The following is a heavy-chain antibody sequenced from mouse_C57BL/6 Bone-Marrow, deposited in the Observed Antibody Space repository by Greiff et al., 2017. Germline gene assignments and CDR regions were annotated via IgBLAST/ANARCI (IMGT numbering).Heavy chain of an antibody. CDR3: TRQELYGSNQYYFDY. J-gene: IGHJ2*01. Sequence: QVQLQQSGAELVRPGASVTLSCTASGYTFTDYEMHWVKQTPVHGLEWIGAIDPETGGTAYNQKFKGKAILTADKSSSTAYMELRSLTSEDSAVYYCTRQELYGSNQYYFDYWGQGTTLTVSA. D-gene: IGHD1-1*01. V-gene: IGHV1-15*01. CDR2: IDPETGGT. CDR1: GYTFTDYE.